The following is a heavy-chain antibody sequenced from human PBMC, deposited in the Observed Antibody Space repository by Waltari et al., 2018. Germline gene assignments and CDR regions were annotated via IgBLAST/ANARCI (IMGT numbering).Heavy chain of an antibody. Sequence: QVQLQQWGAGLLKPSETLSLTCAVDGGSFSGYYWSWIRQPPGKGLEWIGEMHHTGSPNYNPSLKGRVTISVDTSKKQFSLKLTSVTATDTAIYYCARGPLLDYDFWSGYYAFWGQGSLVTVSS. V-gene: IGHV4-34*01. CDR3: ARGPLLDYDFWSGYYAF. J-gene: IGHJ4*02. CDR2: MHHTGSP. CDR1: GGSFSGYY. D-gene: IGHD3-3*01.